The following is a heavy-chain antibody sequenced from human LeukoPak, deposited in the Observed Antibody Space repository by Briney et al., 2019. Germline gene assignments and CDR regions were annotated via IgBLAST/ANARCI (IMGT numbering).Heavy chain of an antibody. CDR1: GYTFTSYG. CDR3: ARDLGEYYDILTGSSPHY. Sequence: GASVKVSCKAFGYTFTSYGISWVRQAPGQGLEWMGWISAYNGNTNYAQKLQGRVTMTTDTSTSTAYMELRSLRSDDTAVYYCARDLGEYYDILTGSSPHYWGQGTLVTVSS. D-gene: IGHD3-9*01. V-gene: IGHV1-18*01. CDR2: ISAYNGNT. J-gene: IGHJ4*02.